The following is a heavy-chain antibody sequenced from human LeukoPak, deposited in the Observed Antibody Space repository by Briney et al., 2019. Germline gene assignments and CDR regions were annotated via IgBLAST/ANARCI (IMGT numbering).Heavy chain of an antibody. CDR1: GGTFSSYA. D-gene: IGHD3-22*01. Sequence: SVKVSCKASGGTFSSYAISGVLQAPGQGLEWMGGIIPIFGTANYAQKFQGRVTITTDESTSTAYMELSSLRSEDTAVYYCARGDSSGYYHYYYMDVWGKGTTVTVSS. V-gene: IGHV1-69*05. J-gene: IGHJ6*03. CDR2: IIPIFGTA. CDR3: ARGDSSGYYHYYYMDV.